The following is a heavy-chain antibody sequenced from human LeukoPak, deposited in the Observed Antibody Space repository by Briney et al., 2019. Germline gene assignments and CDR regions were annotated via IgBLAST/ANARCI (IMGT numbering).Heavy chain of an antibody. Sequence: PGRSLRLSCAASGFTFSSYSMNWVRQAPGKGLEWVSSISSSSSYIYYADSVKGRFTISRDNAKNSLYLQMNSLRAEDTAVYYCARGNAYYGDCFDYWGQGTLVTVSS. J-gene: IGHJ4*02. CDR3: ARGNAYYGDCFDY. CDR1: GFTFSSYS. CDR2: ISSSSSYI. D-gene: IGHD4-17*01. V-gene: IGHV3-21*01.